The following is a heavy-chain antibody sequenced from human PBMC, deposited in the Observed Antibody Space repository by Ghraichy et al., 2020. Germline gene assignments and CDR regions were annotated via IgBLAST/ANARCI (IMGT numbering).Heavy chain of an antibody. CDR1: GGSMSGFY. D-gene: IGHD3-16*01. CDR3: ARDRRDDYIWDGNHLSYYYMDV. V-gene: IGHV4-59*12. CDR2: FFYNGST. J-gene: IGHJ6*03. Sequence: SETLSLTCTVFGGSMSGFYWSWIRQSPGQGLVWIASFFYNGSTTYNPSFKSRVTISGDTSRTQLYLRLSSVSAADTAVYFCARDRRDDYIWDGNHLSYYYMDVWGKGTTVTVSS.